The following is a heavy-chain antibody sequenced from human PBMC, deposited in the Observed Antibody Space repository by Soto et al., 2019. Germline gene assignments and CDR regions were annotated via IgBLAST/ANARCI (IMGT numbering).Heavy chain of an antibody. Sequence: PGGSLRLSCVASGFTFSTYAMHWVRQAPGKGLEWVALISNDGSTEYYGDSVKGRFNISRDNSKHTLYLQMNSLRAEDTAVYFGASLGYCSGVNCESYYFYYGMDVWGQGTTVTVS. J-gene: IGHJ6*02. CDR2: ISNDGSTE. V-gene: IGHV3-30-3*01. D-gene: IGHD2-15*01. CDR3: ASLGYCSGVNCESYYFYYGMDV. CDR1: GFTFSTYA.